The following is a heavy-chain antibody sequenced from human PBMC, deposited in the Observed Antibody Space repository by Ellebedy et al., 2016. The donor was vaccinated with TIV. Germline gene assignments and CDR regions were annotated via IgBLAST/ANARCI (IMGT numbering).Heavy chain of an antibody. D-gene: IGHD1-26*01. Sequence: MPGGSLRLSCTVSGGSIGSNYWDWIRQPPGKGLEWIGYIYNSVITNYNPSLKSRVTMSVDTSKRQLSLKLRSVTAADTAVYYCARRYSGSSYHYFDYWGQGTLVIVSS. V-gene: IGHV4-59*08. CDR2: IYNSVIT. CDR3: ARRYSGSSYHYFDY. CDR1: GGSIGSNY. J-gene: IGHJ4*02.